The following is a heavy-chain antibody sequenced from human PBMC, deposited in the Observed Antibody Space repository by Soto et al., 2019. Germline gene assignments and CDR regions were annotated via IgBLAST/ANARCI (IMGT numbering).Heavy chain of an antibody. CDR3: ARDSGPRYCSGGSCYSAFDY. Sequence: SETMSLTCTVSGDSITSNSYFWAWIRKPPGKGLEWIGYIYYSGSTNYNPSLKSRVTISVDTSKNQFSLKLSSVTAADTAVYYCARDSGPRYCSGGSCYSAFDYWGQGTLVTVSS. D-gene: IGHD2-15*01. J-gene: IGHJ4*02. CDR2: IYYSGST. CDR1: GDSITSNSYF. V-gene: IGHV4-61*01.